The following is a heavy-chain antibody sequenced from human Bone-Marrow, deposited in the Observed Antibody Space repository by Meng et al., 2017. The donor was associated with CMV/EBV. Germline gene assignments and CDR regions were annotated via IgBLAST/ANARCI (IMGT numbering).Heavy chain of an antibody. CDR3: ARQSMIRVLTDAFDI. CDR1: GFTFSSYA. V-gene: IGHV3-30*04. CDR2: ISYDGSKE. Sequence: GESLKISCAASGFTFSSYAMHWVRQAPGKGLEWVAVISYDGSKEYHADSVKGRFTISRDNAKYRLYLQMNSLRAEDTAVYYCARQSMIRVLTDAFDIWGQGTMVTVSS. D-gene: IGHD3-22*01. J-gene: IGHJ3*02.